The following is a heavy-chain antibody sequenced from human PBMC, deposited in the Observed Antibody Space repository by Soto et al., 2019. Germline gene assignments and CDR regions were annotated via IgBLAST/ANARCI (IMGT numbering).Heavy chain of an antibody. V-gene: IGHV4-34*01. CDR1: GGSFSAYY. CDR3: ARGSVDTVDRSGFYDF. D-gene: IGHD3-22*01. Sequence: SAPLSLTCAGYGGSFSAYYWSGLRQPPGKGVEWIGEIYHSGGTSYNPSLKSRVTISVDTSKSQFSLKLTSVTAADRAVYYCARGSVDTVDRSGFYDFCCQPPPGTVSS. CDR2: IYHSGGT. J-gene: IGHJ4*02.